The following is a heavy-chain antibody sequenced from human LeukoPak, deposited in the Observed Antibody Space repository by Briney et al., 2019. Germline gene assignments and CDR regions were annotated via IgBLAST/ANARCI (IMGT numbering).Heavy chain of an antibody. CDR2: INQSGST. CDR1: GGSISSGDYY. J-gene: IGHJ3*02. D-gene: IGHD2-2*01. Sequence: SQTLSLTCTVSGGSISSGDYYWSWIRQRPGKGLEWIGYINQSGSTYYNPSLKSRVTISVDTSKNQFSLKLSSVTAADTAVYYCARGYCSSTSCYPANDAFDIWGQGTMVTVSS. V-gene: IGHV4-30-4*08. CDR3: ARGYCSSTSCYPANDAFDI.